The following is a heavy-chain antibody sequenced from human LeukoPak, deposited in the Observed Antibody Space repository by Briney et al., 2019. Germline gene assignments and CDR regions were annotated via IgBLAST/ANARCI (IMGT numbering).Heavy chain of an antibody. CDR3: ARDPYYYGSGSPYYFDY. CDR2: ISSSGDTK. Sequence: GGSLRLSCATSGFTFSTYRMNWVRQAPGKGLEWISYISSSGDTKYYADSVKGRFTISRDNAQNSLYLQMNSLRAEDTAVYYCARDPYYYGSGSPYYFDYWGQGTLVTVSS. V-gene: IGHV3-48*01. D-gene: IGHD3-10*01. CDR1: GFTFSTYR. J-gene: IGHJ4*02.